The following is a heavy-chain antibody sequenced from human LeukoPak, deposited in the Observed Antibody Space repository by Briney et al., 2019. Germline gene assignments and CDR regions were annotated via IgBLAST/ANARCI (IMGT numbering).Heavy chain of an antibody. Sequence: SETLSLTCTVSGGSISSYYWSWIRQPPGKGLEWIGYIYTSGSTNYNPSLKSRVTISVDTSKSQFSLKLSSVTAADTAVYYCARIEYSSSSAFDYWGQGTLVTVSS. CDR1: GGSISSYY. CDR3: ARIEYSSSSAFDY. V-gene: IGHV4-4*09. J-gene: IGHJ4*02. CDR2: IYTSGST. D-gene: IGHD6-6*01.